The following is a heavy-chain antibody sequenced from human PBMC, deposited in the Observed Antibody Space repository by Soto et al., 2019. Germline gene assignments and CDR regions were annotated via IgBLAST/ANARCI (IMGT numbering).Heavy chain of an antibody. CDR2: INPNSGGT. Sequence: ASVKVSCKTSGYTFASYGIAWVRQAPGQGPEWMGWINPNSGGTNYAQKFQGRVTMTRDTSISTAYMELSRLRSDDTAVYYCARASLWFGAQGSDYWGQGTLVTVSS. J-gene: IGHJ4*02. V-gene: IGHV1-2*02. D-gene: IGHD3-10*01. CDR1: GYTFASYG. CDR3: ARASLWFGAQGSDY.